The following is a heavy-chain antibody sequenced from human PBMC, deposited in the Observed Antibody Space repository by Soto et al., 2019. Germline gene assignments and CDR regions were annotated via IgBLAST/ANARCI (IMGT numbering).Heavy chain of an antibody. J-gene: IGHJ6*02. CDR2: IYSSGNI. Sequence: EVQLVESGGGLIQPGGSLRLSCAASGFIVRSNYMTWVRQAPGKGLEWVSVIYSSGNIYYPDSVKGRFTTSGDNSQNTFFLQMNSLRAEDTAVYYCARDSGMIRGNYGMDVWGQGTTVIVSS. V-gene: IGHV3-53*01. CDR3: ARDSGMIRGNYGMDV. CDR1: GFIVRSNY. D-gene: IGHD3-10*01.